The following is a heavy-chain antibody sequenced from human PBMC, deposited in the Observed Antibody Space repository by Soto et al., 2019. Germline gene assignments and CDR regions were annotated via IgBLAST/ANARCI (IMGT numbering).Heavy chain of an antibody. D-gene: IGHD2-2*01. CDR2: ISGSGGST. V-gene: IGHV3-23*01. CDR3: AKDVGTGQYQLSYYMDV. CDR1: GFTFSSYA. Sequence: GESLKISCAASGFTFSSYAMSWVRQAPGKGLEWVSAISGSGGSTYYADSVKGRFTISRDNSKNTLYLQMNSLRAEDTAVYYCAKDVGTGQYQLSYYMDVWGKGTTVTVSS. J-gene: IGHJ6*03.